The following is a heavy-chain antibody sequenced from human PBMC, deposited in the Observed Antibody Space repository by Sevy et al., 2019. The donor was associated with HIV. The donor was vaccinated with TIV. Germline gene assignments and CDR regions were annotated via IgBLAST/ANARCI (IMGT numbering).Heavy chain of an antibody. CDR3: AKGYGSGSPPDY. J-gene: IGHJ4*02. V-gene: IGHV3-23*01. CDR1: GFIFNSYA. D-gene: IGHD3-10*01. Sequence: VGSLRLSCAASGFIFNSYAMSWVRQAPGKGLEWVSSISGSGGSTYYADSVKGRFTISRDNFRKMVDLQVNTLRAEDTAVYYCAKGYGSGSPPDYWGQGTLVTVSS. CDR2: ISGSGGST.